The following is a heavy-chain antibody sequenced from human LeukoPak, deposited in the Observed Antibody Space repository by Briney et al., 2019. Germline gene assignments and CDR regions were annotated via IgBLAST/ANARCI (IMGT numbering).Heavy chain of an antibody. CDR1: GFSFDDYA. CDR2: ISWNSGSI. V-gene: IGHV3-9*01. CDR3: AKDREGYVSSGMDV. J-gene: IGHJ6*02. Sequence: GRSLRLSCAASGFSFDDYAMHWVRQAPGKGLEWVSGISWNSGSIGHADSVKGRFTISRDNAKNSLCLQMNSLRAEDTALYYCAKDREGYVSSGMDVWGQGTTVTVSS. D-gene: IGHD3-10*02.